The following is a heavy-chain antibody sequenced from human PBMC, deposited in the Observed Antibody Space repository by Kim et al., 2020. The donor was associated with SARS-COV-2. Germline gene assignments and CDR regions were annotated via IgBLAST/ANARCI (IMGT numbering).Heavy chain of an antibody. J-gene: IGHJ4*02. CDR3: ARQGYWSGLDY. D-gene: IGHD3-10*01. CDR1: GFTVSTNY. CDR2: IYKNGTT. V-gene: IGHV3-53*01. Sequence: GSLRLSCAASGFTVSTNYLTWVRQAPGRGLEWVSSIYKNGTTYNSDSVKGRFSISRDNSKNTVFLQMNSLRADDTAVYYCARQGYWSGLDYWGQGALVTDSS.